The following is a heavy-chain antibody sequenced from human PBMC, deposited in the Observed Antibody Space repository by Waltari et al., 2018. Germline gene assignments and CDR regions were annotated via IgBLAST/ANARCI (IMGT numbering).Heavy chain of an antibody. V-gene: IGHV3-30*02. CDR1: GFTFSSYG. CDR2: IRYDGSNK. J-gene: IGHJ5*02. D-gene: IGHD6-13*01. CDR3: ARGYSSSWYVDP. Sequence: QVQLVESGGGVVQPGGSLRLSCAASGFTFSSYGMHWVRQAPGKGLEWVAFIRYDGSNKYYADSVKGRFTISRDNSKNTLYLQMNSLRAEDTAVYYCARGYSSSWYVDPWGQGTLVTVSS.